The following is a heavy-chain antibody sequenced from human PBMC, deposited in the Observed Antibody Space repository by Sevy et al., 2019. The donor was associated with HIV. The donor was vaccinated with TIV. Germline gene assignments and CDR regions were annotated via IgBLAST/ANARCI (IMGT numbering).Heavy chain of an antibody. V-gene: IGHV3-7*01. D-gene: IGHD1-26*01. Sequence: GGSLRLSCAASGFTFSPYWMTWVRQAPGKGLEWVANIRPDGSDKFYVDSVKGRFTISRDNAKNSLYLQMNSLRADDTAMYYCARGVGLDCWGQGALVTVSS. CDR2: IRPDGSDK. CDR1: GFTFSPYW. J-gene: IGHJ4*02. CDR3: ARGVGLDC.